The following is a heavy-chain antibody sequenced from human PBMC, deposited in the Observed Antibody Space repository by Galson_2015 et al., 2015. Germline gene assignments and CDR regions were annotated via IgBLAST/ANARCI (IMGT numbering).Heavy chain of an antibody. Sequence: QSGAEVKKPGESLRISCKGSGYSFTSYWISWVRQMPGKGLEWMGRIDPSDSYTNYSPSFQGHVTISADKSISTAYLQWSSLKASDTAMYYCAKQIVVVPAAINWFDPWGQRTLVTVSS. CDR1: GYSFTSYW. V-gene: IGHV5-10-1*01. J-gene: IGHJ5*02. CDR2: IDPSDSYT. CDR3: AKQIVVVPAAINWFDP. D-gene: IGHD2-2*01.